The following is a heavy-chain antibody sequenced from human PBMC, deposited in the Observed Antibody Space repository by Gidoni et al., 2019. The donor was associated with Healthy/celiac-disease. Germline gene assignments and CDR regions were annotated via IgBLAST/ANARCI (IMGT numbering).Heavy chain of an antibody. CDR2: INHSGST. CDR1: GGSFSGYY. J-gene: IGHJ4*02. D-gene: IGHD6-13*01. V-gene: IGHV4-34*01. Sequence: QVQLQQWGAGLLKPSETLSLTCAVYGGSFSGYYWSWIRQPPGKGLEWIGEINHSGSTNYNPSLKSRVTISVDTSKNQFSLKLSSVTAADTAVYYCARAFRAAAGPDYWGQGTLVTVSS. CDR3: ARAFRAAAGPDY.